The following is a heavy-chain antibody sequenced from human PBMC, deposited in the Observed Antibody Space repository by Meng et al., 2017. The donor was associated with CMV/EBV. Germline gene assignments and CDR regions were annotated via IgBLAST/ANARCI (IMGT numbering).Heavy chain of an antibody. Sequence: SVKVSCKASGGTFSSYTISWVRQAPGQGLEWMGRIIPILGIANYAQKFQGRVTITADKSTSTAYMELSSLRSEDTAVYYCASDNLYSSSPYYGMDVWGQGTTVTVSS. CDR1: GGTFSSYT. CDR3: ASDNLYSSSPYYGMDV. CDR2: IIPILGIA. J-gene: IGHJ6*02. D-gene: IGHD6-6*01. V-gene: IGHV1-69*02.